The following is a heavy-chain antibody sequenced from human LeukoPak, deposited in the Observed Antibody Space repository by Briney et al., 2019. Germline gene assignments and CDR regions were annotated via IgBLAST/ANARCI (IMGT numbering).Heavy chain of an antibody. D-gene: IGHD5-12*01. J-gene: IGHJ4*02. Sequence: ASVKVSCKAFGYSLTEDYVHWVRQAPGQGLEWMGDINPSGGSTSYAQKFQGRITVTRDTYTNTVYMDLSSLRSEDTAPYYCARGEPTPRIGAGRFDYWGQGSLLTVAS. CDR3: ARGEPTPRIGAGRFDY. CDR2: INPSGGST. CDR1: GYSLTEDY. V-gene: IGHV1-46*01.